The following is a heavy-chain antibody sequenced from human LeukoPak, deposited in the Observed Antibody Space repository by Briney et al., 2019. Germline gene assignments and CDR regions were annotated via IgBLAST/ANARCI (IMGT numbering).Heavy chain of an antibody. J-gene: IGHJ4*02. D-gene: IGHD2-15*01. Sequence: GASVKVSCKTSGYTFTSYYMHWVRQAPGQGLEGRGIINPSDGSTSYAQKFQGRVTMPRDMSTSTVYMELSSLRSEDTAVYYCARDRCSGGSCFPDYWGQGTLVTVSS. CDR1: GYTFTSYY. CDR3: ARDRCSGGSCFPDY. V-gene: IGHV1-46*01. CDR2: INPSDGST.